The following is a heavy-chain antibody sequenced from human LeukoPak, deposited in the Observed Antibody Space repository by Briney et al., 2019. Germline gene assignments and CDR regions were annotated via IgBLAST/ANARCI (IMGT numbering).Heavy chain of an antibody. J-gene: IGHJ6*02. Sequence: GRSLRLSCAASGFTFSSYGMHWVRQAPGKGLEWVAVIWYDGSNKYYADSVKGRFTISRDNSKNTLYLQMNSLRAEDTAVYYCARDQSIVVVPAAIDYYYGMDVWGQGTTVTVSS. V-gene: IGHV3-33*01. CDR2: IWYDGSNK. D-gene: IGHD2-2*02. CDR3: ARDQSIVVVPAAIDYYYGMDV. CDR1: GFTFSSYG.